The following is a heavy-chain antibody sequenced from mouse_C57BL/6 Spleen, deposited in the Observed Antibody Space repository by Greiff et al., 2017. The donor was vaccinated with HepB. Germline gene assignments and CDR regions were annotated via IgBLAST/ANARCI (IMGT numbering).Heavy chain of an antibody. Sequence: VQLQQSGAELVRPGTSVKVSCKASGYAFTNYLIEWVKQRPGQGLEWIGVINPGSGGTNYNEKFKGKATLTSDKSSSTAYMQLSSLTSEDSAVYFCAREGGYDGYYEAYWGQGTLVTVSA. CDR1: GYAFTNYL. CDR2: INPGSGGT. CDR3: AREGGYDGYYEAY. J-gene: IGHJ3*01. V-gene: IGHV1-54*01. D-gene: IGHD2-3*01.